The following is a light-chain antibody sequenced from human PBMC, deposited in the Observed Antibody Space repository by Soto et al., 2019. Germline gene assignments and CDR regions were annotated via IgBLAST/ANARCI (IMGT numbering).Light chain of an antibody. CDR1: QSVTSNF. CDR3: QQYGNSPRT. J-gene: IGKJ2*01. Sequence: EIVLTQSPGTLSLSPGERATLSCRASQSVTSNFLAWYQHKPGQAPRLLMYGASSGATGIPDRFSGSGSGTDFTLTISRLEPEDFAVYYCQQYGNSPRTFGQGTKLEIK. CDR2: GAS. V-gene: IGKV3-20*01.